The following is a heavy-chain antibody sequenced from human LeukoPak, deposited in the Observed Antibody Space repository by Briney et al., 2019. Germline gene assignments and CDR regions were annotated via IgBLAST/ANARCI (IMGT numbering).Heavy chain of an antibody. CDR2: ITSCGEST. CDR1: GFTFSIYA. Sequence: PGGSLRLSCAASGFTFSIYAMSWVRQAPGKGLQWVSSITSCGESTWYVDSVKGRFTISRDNSKNTLYLQVNSLRAEDTAVYYCAKGNGYSYGRYYFDYWGQGTLVTVSS. V-gene: IGHV3-23*01. CDR3: AKGNGYSYGRYYFDY. D-gene: IGHD5-18*01. J-gene: IGHJ4*02.